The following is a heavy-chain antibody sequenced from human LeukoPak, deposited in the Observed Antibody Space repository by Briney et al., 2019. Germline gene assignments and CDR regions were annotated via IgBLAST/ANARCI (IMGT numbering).Heavy chain of an antibody. Sequence: GESLEISCKGSGSPFTNYWIGWARQMPGKGLEWMGIMYPGDSDTRYSPSFQGQVTISADKSISTAYLQWSSLKASDTAMYYCARGDYGDFRVFYTLFDYWGQGTLVTVSS. J-gene: IGHJ4*02. CDR3: ARGDYGDFRVFYTLFDY. CDR2: MYPGDSDT. CDR1: GSPFTNYW. V-gene: IGHV5-51*01. D-gene: IGHD4-17*01.